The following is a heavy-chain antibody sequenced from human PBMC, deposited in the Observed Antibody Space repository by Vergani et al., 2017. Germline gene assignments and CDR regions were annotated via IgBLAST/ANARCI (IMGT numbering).Heavy chain of an antibody. CDR2: ISWNSGRI. D-gene: IGHD2-2*01. V-gene: IGHV3-9*01. Sequence: VQLVESGGGLVQPGRSLRLSCAASGFTFDDYAMHWVRQAPGQGLEWVAGISWNSGRIGYADSVKGRFTITRDNAKNSMYLQLNSLRAEDTALYYCAKGGGYCSSTSCYYYYGMDFWGQGTTVTVSS. CDR1: GFTFDDYA. J-gene: IGHJ6*02. CDR3: AKGGGYCSSTSCYYYYGMDF.